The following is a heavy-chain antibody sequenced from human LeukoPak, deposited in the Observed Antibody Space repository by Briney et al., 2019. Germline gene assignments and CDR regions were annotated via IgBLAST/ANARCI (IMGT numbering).Heavy chain of an antibody. V-gene: IGHV4-59*08. CDR2: INYSGST. D-gene: IGHD1-26*01. CDR3: ARQGGSGSYYHDY. CDR1: GGTISSYY. J-gene: IGHJ4*02. Sequence: PSETLSLTCTVSGGTISSYYWSWIRQPPGKGLEWIGYINYSGSTNYNPSLKSRVTMSVVTSKNQFSLKLSSVTAADTAVYYCARQGGSGSYYHDYWGQGTLVTVSS.